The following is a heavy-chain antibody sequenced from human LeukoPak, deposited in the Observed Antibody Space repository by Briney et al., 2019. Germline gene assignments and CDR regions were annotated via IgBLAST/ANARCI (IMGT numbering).Heavy chain of an antibody. V-gene: IGHV4-61*02. J-gene: IGHJ5*02. CDR3: AITMVRGVILRRPSNWSDP. CDR2: ISSSGST. CDR1: GDSISSGDYY. D-gene: IGHD3-10*01. Sequence: SETLSLTCTVSGDSISSGDYYWSWIRQPAGKGLEWIGRISSSGSTNYNPSLKSRVTISVDTSKNQFSLKLSSVTAADTAVYYCAITMVRGVILRRPSNWSDPWGQGTLVTVSS.